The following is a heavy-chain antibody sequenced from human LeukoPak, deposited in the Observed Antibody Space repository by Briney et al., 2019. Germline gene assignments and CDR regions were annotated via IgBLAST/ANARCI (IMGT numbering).Heavy chain of an antibody. CDR2: INPNSGGT. CDR3: ARPSYYDSSGHSPFDI. Sequence: GASVKVSCMASGYTFTGYYMHWVRQAPGQGLEWMGWINPNSGGTNYAQKLQGRVTMTTDTSTSTAYMELRSLRSDDTAVYYCARPSYYDSSGHSPFDIWGQGTMVTVSS. D-gene: IGHD3-22*01. V-gene: IGHV1-2*02. J-gene: IGHJ3*02. CDR1: GYTFTGYY.